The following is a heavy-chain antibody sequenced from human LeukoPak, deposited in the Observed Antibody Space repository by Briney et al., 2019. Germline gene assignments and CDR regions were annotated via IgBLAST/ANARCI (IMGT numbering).Heavy chain of an antibody. CDR2: ISYDGSNK. CDR1: GFTFSSFA. CDR3: ARDQMISAAGLDY. D-gene: IGHD6-13*01. J-gene: IGHJ4*02. Sequence: GGSLRLSCTASGFTFSSFAMHWVRQAPGKGLEWVAVISYDGSNKYFADSVRGRFTISRDSNKNTLFLQMNSLRAEDTAVYYCARDQMISAAGLDYWGQGTLVTVSS. V-gene: IGHV3-30-3*01.